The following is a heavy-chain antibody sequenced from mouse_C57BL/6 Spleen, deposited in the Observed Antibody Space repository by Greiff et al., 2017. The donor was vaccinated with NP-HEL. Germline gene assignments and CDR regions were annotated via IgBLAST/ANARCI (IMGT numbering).Heavy chain of an antibody. CDR2: ISGGGGNT. J-gene: IGHJ4*01. CDR1: GFTFSSYT. V-gene: IGHV5-9*01. Sequence: DVMLVESGGGLVKPGGSLKLSCAASGFTFSSYTMSWVRQTPEKRLEWVATISGGGGNTYYPDSVKGRFTISRDNAKNTLYLQMSSLRSEDTALYYCARQYYYGSNYYAMDYWGQGTSVTVSS. D-gene: IGHD1-1*01. CDR3: ARQYYYGSNYYAMDY.